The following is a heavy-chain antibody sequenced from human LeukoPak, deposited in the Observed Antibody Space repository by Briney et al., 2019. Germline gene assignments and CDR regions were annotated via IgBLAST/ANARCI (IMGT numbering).Heavy chain of an antibody. J-gene: IGHJ5*02. CDR1: GGSFSGYY. D-gene: IGHD4/OR15-4a*01. V-gene: IGHV4-59*10. CDR3: ARESGCMRWFDP. CDR2: MSTSGSS. Sequence: SETLSLTCAVYGGSFSGYYWSWIRQPPGKGLEWIGRMSTSGSSNYIPSLVSRVTMSVDTSKNQFSLNLSSVTAADTAVYYCARESGCMRWFDPWGQGTLVTVSS.